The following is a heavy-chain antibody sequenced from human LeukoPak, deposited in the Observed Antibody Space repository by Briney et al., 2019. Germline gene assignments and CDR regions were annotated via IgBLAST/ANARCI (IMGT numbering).Heavy chain of an antibody. CDR3: VRLRRNSDSSGYHYYYDY. V-gene: IGHV3-21*01. J-gene: IGHJ4*02. Sequence: GGSLRLSCAASGFTYRDYSISWVRQAPGKGLEWVSSITPSSSYIYYADSVKGRFTISRDNAKNSLYLQMNSLRAEDTAVYYCVRLRRNSDSSGYHYYYDYWGQGTLVTVSS. D-gene: IGHD3-22*01. CDR2: ITPSSSYI. CDR1: GFTYRDYS.